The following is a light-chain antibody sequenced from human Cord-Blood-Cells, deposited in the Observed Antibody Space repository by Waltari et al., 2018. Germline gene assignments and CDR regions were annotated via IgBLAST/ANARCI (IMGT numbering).Light chain of an antibody. CDR1: HGISNY. CDR3: QKYNSAPPLT. CDR2: AAS. V-gene: IGKV1-27*01. J-gene: IGKJ4*01. Sequence: DIQLTQSPSSLSASVRASVPIPCRASHGISNYLAWYQQKPGKVPKLLIYAASTLQSGVPSRFSGSGSGTDFTLTISSLQPEDVATYYCQKYNSAPPLTFGGGTKVEIK.